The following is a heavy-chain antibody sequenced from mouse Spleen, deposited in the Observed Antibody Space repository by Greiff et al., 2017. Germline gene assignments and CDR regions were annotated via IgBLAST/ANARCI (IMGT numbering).Heavy chain of an antibody. CDR2: IWRGGST. CDR1: GFSLTSYG. D-gene: IGHD2-1*01. J-gene: IGHJ4*01. CDR3: AKKPRYGNYAMDY. V-gene: IGHV2-5-1*01. Sequence: QVQLQQSGPSLVQPSQSLSITCSVSGFSLTSYGVHWVRQSPGKGLEWLGVIWRGGSTDYNAAFMSRLSITKDNSKSQVFFKMNSLQADDTAIYYSAKKPRYGNYAMDYWGQGTSVTVSS.